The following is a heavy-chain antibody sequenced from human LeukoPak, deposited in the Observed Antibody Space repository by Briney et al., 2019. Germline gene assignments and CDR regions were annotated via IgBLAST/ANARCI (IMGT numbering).Heavy chain of an antibody. D-gene: IGHD3-10*01. CDR2: IYTSGST. CDR3: ARSRPMVRGVIYYYYGMDV. CDR1: GGSISSYY. J-gene: IGHJ6*02. Sequence: PSETLSLTCTVSGGSISSYYWSWIRQPAGKGLEWIGRIYTSGSTNYNPSLKSRVTMSVDTSKNQFSLKLSSVTAADTAVYYCARSRPMVRGVIYYYYGMDVWGQGTTVTVSS. V-gene: IGHV4-4*07.